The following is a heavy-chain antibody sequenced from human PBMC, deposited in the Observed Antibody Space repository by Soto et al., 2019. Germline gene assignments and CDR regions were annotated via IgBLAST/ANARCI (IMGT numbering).Heavy chain of an antibody. V-gene: IGHV3-23*01. CDR3: AKDSSYYDSSGYEY. Sequence: GGSLRLSCAASGFTFSSYAMSWVRQAPGKGLEWVSAISGSGGSTYYADSVKGRFTISRDNSKNTLYLQMNSLRAEDTAVYYCAKDSSYYDSSGYEYWGQGTLVTVSS. CDR1: GFTFSSYA. J-gene: IGHJ4*02. CDR2: ISGSGGST. D-gene: IGHD3-22*01.